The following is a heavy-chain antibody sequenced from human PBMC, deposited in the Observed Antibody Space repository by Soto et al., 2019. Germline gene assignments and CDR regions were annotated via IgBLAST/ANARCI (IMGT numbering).Heavy chain of an antibody. CDR1: GGSISSSSYY. Sequence: SETLSLTCTVSGGSISSSSYYWGWIRQPPGKGLEWIGSIYYSGSTYYNPSLKSRVTISVDTSKNQFSLKLSSVTAADTAVYYCARHHSSHLELHDWFDPWGQGTLVTVSS. V-gene: IGHV4-39*01. CDR3: ARHHSSHLELHDWFDP. D-gene: IGHD1-7*01. CDR2: IYYSGST. J-gene: IGHJ5*02.